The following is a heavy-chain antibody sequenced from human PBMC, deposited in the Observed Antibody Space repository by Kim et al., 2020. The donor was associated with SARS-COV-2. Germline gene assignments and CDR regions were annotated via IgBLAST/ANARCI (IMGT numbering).Heavy chain of an antibody. J-gene: IGHJ4*02. D-gene: IGHD2-15*01. CDR3: ARVVEGTPDC. Sequence: SQTLSLTCAISGDSVSSNSAAWIWVRQSPSRGLQWLGRTFYRSKWYSDYAPSVRSRTTVDPDTSKNQFSLHLNSVTPGDTGVYYCARVVEGTPDCWGQGTLVTVSA. CDR2: TFYRSKWYS. V-gene: IGHV6-1*01. CDR1: GDSVSSNSAA.